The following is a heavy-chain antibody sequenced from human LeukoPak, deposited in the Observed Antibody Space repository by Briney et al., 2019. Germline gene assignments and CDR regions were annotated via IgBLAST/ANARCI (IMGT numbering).Heavy chain of an antibody. V-gene: IGHV3-30*02. Sequence: PGGSLRLSCAASGFNFNSYGMHWVRQAPGKGLEWVAYIRYDGRNKYYADSVKGRFTISRDNSKNTLYLQMNSLRAEDTAVHYCAKEGQWLIHSPGFFDQWGLGTLVTVSS. D-gene: IGHD6-19*01. CDR1: GFNFNSYG. CDR3: AKEGQWLIHSPGFFDQ. J-gene: IGHJ4*02. CDR2: IRYDGRNK.